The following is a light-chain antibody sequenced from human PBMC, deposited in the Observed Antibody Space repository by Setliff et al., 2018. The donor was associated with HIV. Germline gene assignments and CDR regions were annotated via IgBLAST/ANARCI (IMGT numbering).Light chain of an antibody. CDR2: EVT. CDR1: SSDVGSYNL. V-gene: IGLV2-14*02. J-gene: IGLJ1*01. Sequence: QSVLTQPASVSGSPGQSITISCTGTSSDVGSYNLVSWYQQHPGKAPKVMIYEVTKRPSGVPDRFSGSKSGNTASLTVSGLQAEDEADYYCSSYAGSNKGVFGTGTK. CDR3: SSYAGSNKGV.